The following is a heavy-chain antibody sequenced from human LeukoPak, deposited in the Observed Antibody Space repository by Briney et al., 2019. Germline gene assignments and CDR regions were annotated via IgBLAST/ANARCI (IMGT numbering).Heavy chain of an antibody. V-gene: IGHV3-23*01. CDR1: GFTFKNYA. J-gene: IGHJ4*02. CDR2: VSGNGGGT. Sequence: PGGSLRLSCAASGFTFKNYAMGWVRQAPGKGLEWVSSVSGNGGGTYYADSVKGRFTISRDNSKNTLYLQMNSLRAEDTAVYYCVKEAIGYSFSDYWGQGTLVTVSS. CDR3: VKEAIGYSFSDY. D-gene: IGHD1-26*01.